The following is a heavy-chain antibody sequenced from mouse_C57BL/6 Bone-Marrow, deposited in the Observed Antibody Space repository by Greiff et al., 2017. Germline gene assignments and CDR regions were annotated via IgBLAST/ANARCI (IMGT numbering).Heavy chain of an antibody. CDR3: ARQSNYYGSNWFAY. D-gene: IGHD1-1*01. CDR2: IDTNSGGT. J-gene: IGHJ3*01. CDR1: GYTFTSYW. V-gene: IGHV1-72*01. Sequence: VQLQQPGAELVKPGASVKLSCKASGYTFTSYWMHWVTQRPGRGLEWIGRIDTNSGGTTYNEKFKSKAKLTVDKPSSTAYMQLSSLTSEDSAVYYCARQSNYYGSNWFAYWGQGTLVTVSA.